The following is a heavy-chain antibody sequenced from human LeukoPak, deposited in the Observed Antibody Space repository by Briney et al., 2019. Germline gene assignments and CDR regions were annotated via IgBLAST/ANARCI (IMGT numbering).Heavy chain of an antibody. CDR1: GFTFTTYA. Sequence: GGSLRLSCAASGFTFTTYALSWVRQAPGKGLEWVSSITGSGSSTYYADSVKGRFTISRDNAKNSLYLQMNSLRAEDTAVYYCAELDITMIGGVWGKGTTVTISS. CDR2: ITGSGSST. D-gene: IGHD3-10*02. CDR3: AELDITMIGGV. J-gene: IGHJ6*04. V-gene: IGHV3-23*01.